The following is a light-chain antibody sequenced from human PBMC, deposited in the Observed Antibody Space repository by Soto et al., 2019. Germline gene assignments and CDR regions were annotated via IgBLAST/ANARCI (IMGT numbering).Light chain of an antibody. CDR3: QQYGSSPRT. J-gene: IGKJ1*01. CDR2: AEY. Sequence: DIQMTQSPSSLSASVGDRVTITCRASLPISNYLAWYQQKPGKITNLMIFAEYTLQAGVPSRFSGSGSGTDFTLTISRLEPEDFAVYYCQQYGSSPRTFGQGAKVDIK. CDR1: LPISNY. V-gene: IGKV1-27*01.